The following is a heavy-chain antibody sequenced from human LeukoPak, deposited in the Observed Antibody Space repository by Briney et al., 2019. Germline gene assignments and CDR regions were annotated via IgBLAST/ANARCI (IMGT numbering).Heavy chain of an antibody. V-gene: IGHV1-58*01. CDR1: GFTFTSSA. CDR3: AASVMTTVTSDYYYYYYMDV. J-gene: IGHJ6*03. CDR2: IVVGSGNT. Sequence: SVKVSCKASGFTFTSSAVQWVRQARGQRLEWIGWIVVGSGNTNYAQKFQERVTITRDMSTSTAYMELSSLRSEDTAVYYCAASVMTTVTSDYYYYYYMDVWGKGTTVTVSS. D-gene: IGHD4-11*01.